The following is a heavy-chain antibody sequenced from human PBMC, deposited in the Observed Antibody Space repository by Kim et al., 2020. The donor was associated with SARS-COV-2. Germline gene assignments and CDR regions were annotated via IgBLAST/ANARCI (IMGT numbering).Heavy chain of an antibody. Sequence: SETLSLTCTVSGGSVSSGSYYWSWIRQPPGKGLEWIGYIYYSGSTNYNPSLKSRVTISVDTSKNQFSLKLSSVTAADTAVYYCARLGRESLYYYYYGMDVWGQGTTVTVSS. J-gene: IGHJ6*02. V-gene: IGHV4-61*01. CDR3: ARLGRESLYYYYYGMDV. CDR1: GGSVSSGSYY. D-gene: IGHD1-26*01. CDR2: IYYSGST.